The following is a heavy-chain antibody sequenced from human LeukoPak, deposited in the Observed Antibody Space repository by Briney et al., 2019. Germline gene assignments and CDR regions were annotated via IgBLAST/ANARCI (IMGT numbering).Heavy chain of an antibody. D-gene: IGHD2-2*01. CDR2: ISYDGSNK. Sequence: GGSLRLSCAASGFTFSSYAMHWVRQAPGKGLEWVAVISYDGSNKYYADSVKGRFTISRDNSKNTLYLQMNSLRAEDTAVYYCARDLDCSSTSCYDPWGQGTLVTVSS. V-gene: IGHV3-30-3*01. J-gene: IGHJ5*02. CDR1: GFTFSSYA. CDR3: ARDLDCSSTSCYDP.